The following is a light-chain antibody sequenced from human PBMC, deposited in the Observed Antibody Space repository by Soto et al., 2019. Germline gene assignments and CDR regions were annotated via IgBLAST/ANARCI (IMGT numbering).Light chain of an antibody. CDR3: SSFRRGTTL. V-gene: IGLV2-14*01. Sequence: QSVLTQPASVSGSPGQSITISCSGTSGDVGGYDYVSWYQHHPGKAPKLIIFEVFNRPSGVSNRFSGSKSGNTASLTISGLQAEDEADYYCSSFRRGTTLFGTGIKVTVL. CDR1: SGDVGGYDY. CDR2: EVF. J-gene: IGLJ1*01.